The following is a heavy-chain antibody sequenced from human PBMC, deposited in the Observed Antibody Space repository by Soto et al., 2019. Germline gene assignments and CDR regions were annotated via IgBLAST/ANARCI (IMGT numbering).Heavy chain of an antibody. J-gene: IGHJ4*02. CDR3: ARGCCSSTSGHDY. CDR1: GASFSGYY. V-gene: IGHV4-34*01. CDR2: INHSGST. Sequence: PSEILSLTCAVYGASFSGYYWRWIRQPPEKGLEWIGEINHSGSTNYNPTLKSRVTISVDTSKNQFSLKLSSVTAADTAVYYCARGCCSSTSGHDYWGQGTLVTVSS. D-gene: IGHD2-2*01.